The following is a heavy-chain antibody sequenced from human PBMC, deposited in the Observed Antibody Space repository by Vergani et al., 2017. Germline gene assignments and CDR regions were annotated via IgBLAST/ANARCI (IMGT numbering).Heavy chain of an antibody. CDR1: GGSISSSSYY. CDR2: IYYSGST. V-gene: IGHV4-39*01. CDR3: ARLSSGWFKNAFDI. D-gene: IGHD6-19*01. Sequence: QVQLQESGPGLVKPSETLSLTCTVSGGSISSSSYYWGWIRQPPGKGLEWIGSIYYSGSTYYNPSLKSRVTISVDTSKNQFSLKLSSVTAADTAVYYCARLSSGWFKNAFDIWGQGTMVTVS. J-gene: IGHJ3*02.